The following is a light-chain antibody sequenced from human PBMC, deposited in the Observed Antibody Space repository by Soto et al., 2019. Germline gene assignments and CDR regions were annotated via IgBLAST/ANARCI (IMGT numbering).Light chain of an antibody. Sequence: EIVMTQSPATLSVSPGERATLSCRASQSISTELAWYQQKPGQPPRLLIYSASTRSTGVPARFTGSGSGSEFTLTISGLQSEEFAVYYCQQCHNCPLTFGQGKRLEI. CDR1: QSISTE. CDR2: SAS. CDR3: QQCHNCPLT. J-gene: IGKJ2*01. V-gene: IGKV3-15*01.